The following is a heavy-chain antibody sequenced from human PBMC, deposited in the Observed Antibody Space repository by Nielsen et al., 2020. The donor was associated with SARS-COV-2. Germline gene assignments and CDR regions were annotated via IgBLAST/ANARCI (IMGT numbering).Heavy chain of an antibody. CDR1: GGTFSSYT. J-gene: IGHJ6*02. CDR3: ARDTSEYCTNGVCPGGYGMDV. Sequence: SVKVSCKASGGTFSSYTISWVRQAPGQGLEWMGRIIPILGIANYAQKFQGRVTITADKSTRTAYMELSSLRSEDTAVYYCARDTSEYCTNGVCPGGYGMDVWGQGTTVTVSS. D-gene: IGHD2-8*01. CDR2: IIPILGIA. V-gene: IGHV1-69*04.